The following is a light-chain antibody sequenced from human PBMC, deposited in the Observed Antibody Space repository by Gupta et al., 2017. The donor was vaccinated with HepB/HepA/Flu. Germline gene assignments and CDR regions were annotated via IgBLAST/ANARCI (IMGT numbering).Light chain of an antibody. CDR3: QQYYSSLWT. CDR2: RAS. Sequence: DIVTTQSPDSLAVSLGERATIDCKSSQNLLYSSNNKNYLAWYQQKPGQPPRLLIYRASTRESGVPDRFRGSGSGTDFTLTISSLQAEDVAVYYCQQYYSSLWTFGRGTKVEIK. J-gene: IGKJ1*01. V-gene: IGKV4-1*01. CDR1: QNLLYSSNNKNY.